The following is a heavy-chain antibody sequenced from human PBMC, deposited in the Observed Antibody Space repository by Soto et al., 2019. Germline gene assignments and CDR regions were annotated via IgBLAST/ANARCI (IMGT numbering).Heavy chain of an antibody. V-gene: IGHV3-30-3*01. CDR3: ATDIHATWLLNS. J-gene: IGHJ5*02. Sequence: GGSLGLSCAASGFGFGGKTMYWVRQAPGRGLEWVALIAPDGSQIYYADSVKGRFTISRDNSKNTLYLQMDSLRAEDTSLYLCATDIHATWLLNSWGQGTLVTVSS. D-gene: IGHD2-2*02. CDR1: GFGFGGKT. CDR2: IAPDGSQI.